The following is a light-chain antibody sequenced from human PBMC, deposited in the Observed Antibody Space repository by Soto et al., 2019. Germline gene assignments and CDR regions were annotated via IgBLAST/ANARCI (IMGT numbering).Light chain of an antibody. CDR1: SSDVGGYNY. J-gene: IGLJ1*01. CDR3: FSFTTTSTHV. CDR2: EVS. V-gene: IGLV2-8*01. Sequence: QSVLTQPPSASGSPGQSVTISCTGTSSDVGGYNYVSWYQQHPGKAPKLMIYEVSKRPSGVPDRFSGSKSGNTASLTVSGLQAEDEAEYFCFSFTTTSTHVFGTGTKVTVL.